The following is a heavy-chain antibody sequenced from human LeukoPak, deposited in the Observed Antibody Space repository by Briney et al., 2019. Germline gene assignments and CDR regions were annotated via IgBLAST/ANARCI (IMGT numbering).Heavy chain of an antibody. CDR2: ISSSGSTI. V-gene: IGHV3-11*04. J-gene: IGHJ4*02. Sequence: GGSLRLSCAASGFTFSDYYMSWIRQAPGKGLEWVSYISSSGSTIYYADSVKGRFTISRDNAKNSLYLQMNSLRAEDTAVYYCARRMGDIVVVPAAMRTPLDYWGQGTLVTVSS. CDR1: GFTFSDYY. D-gene: IGHD2-2*01. CDR3: ARRMGDIVVVPAAMRTPLDY.